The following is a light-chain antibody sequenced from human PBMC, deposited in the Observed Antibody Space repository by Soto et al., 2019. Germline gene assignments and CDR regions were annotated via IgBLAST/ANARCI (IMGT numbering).Light chain of an antibody. CDR1: SGHSSYA. CDR3: QNWGTGIRV. CDR2: LNSDGSH. J-gene: IGLJ3*02. Sequence: QLVLTQSPSASASLGASVKLTCTLSSGHSSYAIAWHQQQPEKGPRYLMKLNSDGSHSKGDGIPDRFSGSSSGAERYLTIPSPQFEGGADFFWQNWGTGIRVFGGGTKLTVL. V-gene: IGLV4-69*01.